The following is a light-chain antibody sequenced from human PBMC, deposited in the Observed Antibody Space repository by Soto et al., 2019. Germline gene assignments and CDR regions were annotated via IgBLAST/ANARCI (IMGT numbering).Light chain of an antibody. J-gene: IGLJ1*01. V-gene: IGLV2-23*02. Sequence: QSALTQPASVSGSPGQSITISCTGTSSDVGGYNLVSWYQQHPGKAPKLMIYEVSKRPSGVSNRFSGSKSGNTASLTISGLQAEDEADYYCCSDAGTIYVFGTGTKVTVL. CDR1: SSDVGGYNL. CDR3: CSDAGTIYV. CDR2: EVS.